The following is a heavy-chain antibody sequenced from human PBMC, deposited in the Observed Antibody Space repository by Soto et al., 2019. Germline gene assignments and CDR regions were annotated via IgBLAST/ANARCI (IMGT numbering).Heavy chain of an antibody. Sequence: PSETLSLPCTVSGGSISSGGYYWSWIRQHPGKGLEWIGYIYYSGSTYYNPSLKSRVTISVDTSKNQFSLKLSSVTAADTAVYYCARGRTGWLRERWFDPWGQGTLVTVSS. CDR3: ARGRTGWLRERWFDP. J-gene: IGHJ5*02. V-gene: IGHV4-31*03. CDR2: IYYSGST. D-gene: IGHD5-12*01. CDR1: GGSISSGGYY.